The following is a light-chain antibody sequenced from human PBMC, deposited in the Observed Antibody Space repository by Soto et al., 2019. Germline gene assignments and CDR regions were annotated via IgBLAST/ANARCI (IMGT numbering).Light chain of an antibody. V-gene: IGKV1-39*01. Sequence: DIQMTQSPSSLSASVGDRVTITCRASQTISNYLNWYQEKPGRAPKLLIYAASNLQSGVPSRFSGSGSGTDFTLTITNLQPADFATYYCQKTYSTPFTFGPGTNVDVK. CDR2: AAS. J-gene: IGKJ3*01. CDR3: QKTYSTPFT. CDR1: QTISNY.